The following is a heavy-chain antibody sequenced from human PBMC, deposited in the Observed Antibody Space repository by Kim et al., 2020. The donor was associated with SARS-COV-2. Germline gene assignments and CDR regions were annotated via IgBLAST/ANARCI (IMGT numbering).Heavy chain of an antibody. CDR3: ARGTNAGWFDF. CDR1: GYTFTSYV. Sequence: ASVKVSCKASGYTFTSYVIHWLRQAPGQRLEWMGWINIGRGYIKYSQKFQGRVTLTKDTSASTSYMELSSLGSEDTAVYYCARGTNAGWFDFWGQGTQVTVSS. V-gene: IGHV1-3*04. CDR2: INIGRGYI. J-gene: IGHJ5*01.